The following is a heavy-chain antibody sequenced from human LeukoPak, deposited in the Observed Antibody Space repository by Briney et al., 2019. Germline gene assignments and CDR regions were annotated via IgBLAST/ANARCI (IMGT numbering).Heavy chain of an antibody. Sequence: GGSLRLSCAASGFTFSSYWMNWARQAPGKGLEWVASINHNGNVNYYVDSVKGRFTISRDNAKNSLYLQMSNFRAEDTAVYFCARGGGLDVWGQGATVTVSS. D-gene: IGHD3-16*01. CDR1: GFTFSSYW. J-gene: IGHJ6*02. V-gene: IGHV3-7*03. CDR2: INHNGNVN. CDR3: ARGGGLDV.